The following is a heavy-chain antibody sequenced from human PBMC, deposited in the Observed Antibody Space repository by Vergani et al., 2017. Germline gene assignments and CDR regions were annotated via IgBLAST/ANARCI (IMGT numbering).Heavy chain of an antibody. D-gene: IGHD2-2*02. CDR3: ARVDDIVVVPAALRPYYYYGMDV. V-gene: IGHV3-21*01. CDR1: GFTFSSYS. CDR2: ISSSSSYI. J-gene: IGHJ6*02. Sequence: EVQLVESGGGLVKPGGSLRLSCAASGFTFSSYSMNWVRQAPGKGLEWVSSISSSSSYIYYADSVKGRFTISRDNAKNSLYLQMNSLRAEDTAVYYCARVDDIVVVPAALRPYYYYGMDVWGQGTTVTVSS.